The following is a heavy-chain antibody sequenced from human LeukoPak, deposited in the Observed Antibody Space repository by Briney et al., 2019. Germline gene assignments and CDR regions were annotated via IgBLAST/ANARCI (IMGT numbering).Heavy chain of an antibody. CDR2: INHSGST. Sequence: ETLSLTCAVYGGSFSGYYWSWIRQPPGKGLEWIGEINHSGSTNYNPSLKSRVTISVDTSKNQFSLKLSSVTAADTAVYYCARVGPRITMVRGVIIKKYYFDYWGQGTLVTVSS. CDR1: GGSFSGYY. V-gene: IGHV4-34*01. J-gene: IGHJ4*02. D-gene: IGHD3-10*01. CDR3: ARVGPRITMVRGVIIKKYYFDY.